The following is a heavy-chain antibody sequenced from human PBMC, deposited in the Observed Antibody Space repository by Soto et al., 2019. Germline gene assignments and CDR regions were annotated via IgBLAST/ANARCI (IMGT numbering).Heavy chain of an antibody. Sequence: PGESLKISCNGSGYSFTSYWIGWVRQMPGKGLEWMGIIYPGDSDTRYSPSFQGQVTISADKSISTAYLQWSSLKASDTAMYYCARRGVAARPDYYGMDVWGQGTTVTVSS. CDR1: GYSFTSYW. J-gene: IGHJ6*02. D-gene: IGHD6-6*01. CDR3: ARRGVAARPDYYGMDV. V-gene: IGHV5-51*01. CDR2: IYPGDSDT.